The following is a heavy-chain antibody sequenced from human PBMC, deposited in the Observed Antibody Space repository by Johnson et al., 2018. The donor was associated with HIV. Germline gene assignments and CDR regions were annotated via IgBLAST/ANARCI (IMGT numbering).Heavy chain of an antibody. Sequence: MLLVESGGGLVKPGGSLRLSCAASGFTFNNAWMSWVRQTPGKGLEWVGRIKSQTDGGTTDYAAPVKGRFTISRDDSKNTLYLQMNSLRAEDTALYYCARDLAYGDIVLVSAFDIWGQGTVVTVSS. D-gene: IGHD2-8*02. J-gene: IGHJ3*02. CDR1: GFTFNNAW. V-gene: IGHV3-15*05. CDR3: ARDLAYGDIVLVSAFDI. CDR2: IKSQTDGGTT.